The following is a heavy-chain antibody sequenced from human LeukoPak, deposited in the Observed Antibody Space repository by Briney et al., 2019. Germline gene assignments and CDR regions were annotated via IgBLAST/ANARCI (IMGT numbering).Heavy chain of an antibody. CDR1: GFTFSSYW. CDR3: ARRDLSGWDYYYYYGMDV. J-gene: IGHJ6*02. CDR2: IKQDGSEK. Sequence: GGSLRLSCAASGFTFSSYWMSWVRQAPGKGLEWVANIKQDGSEKYYVDSVKGRFTISRDNAKNSLYLQMNSLRAEDTAVYYCARRDLSGWDYYYYYGMDVWGQGTTVTVSS. D-gene: IGHD6-19*01. V-gene: IGHV3-7*01.